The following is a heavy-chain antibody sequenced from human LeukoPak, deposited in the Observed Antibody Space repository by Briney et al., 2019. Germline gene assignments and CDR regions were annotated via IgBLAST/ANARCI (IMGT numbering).Heavy chain of an antibody. CDR1: GFTFTKYW. V-gene: IGHV3-7*01. CDR3: AREGFPPGVLH. J-gene: IGHJ1*01. D-gene: IGHD2-2*01. CDR2: IKQDGSDK. Sequence: GDSLRLSCAASGFTFTKYWMTWVRQAPGKGLEWVGNIKQDGSDKNYMDSVKGRFTISRDNTKNSEYLQMNNLRAEDTAVYYCAREGFPPGVLHWGQGTLVTVSS.